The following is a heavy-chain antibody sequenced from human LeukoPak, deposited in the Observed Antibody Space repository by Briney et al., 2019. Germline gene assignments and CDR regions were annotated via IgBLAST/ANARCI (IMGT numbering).Heavy chain of an antibody. CDR1: GITVYNNY. CDR3: VRDNPRCCGVVPANIDDY. Sequence: GGSLRLSCAASGITVYNNYMSWVRQAPGKGLEWVSVIYSGGSTYYADSVKGRFTISRDTLTNTVYLQMNSLRAEDTAVYYCVRDNPRCCGVVPANIDDYWGQETLVTVSS. D-gene: IGHD2-15*01. V-gene: IGHV3-66*01. CDR2: IYSGGST. J-gene: IGHJ4*02.